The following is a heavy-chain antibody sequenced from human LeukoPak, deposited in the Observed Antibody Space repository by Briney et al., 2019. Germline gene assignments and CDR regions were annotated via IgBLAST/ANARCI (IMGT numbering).Heavy chain of an antibody. CDR1: AFSVSIYG. CDR3: ARRDTIGVLSLIPDY. V-gene: IGHV3-30*12. Sequence: SLSPACAPAAFSVSIYGMDSVRHAAGDGLACVAVISYERSNRSDADYVKDRFTIPRDNSKNTQYLQMNSLRADDTAVYYGARRDTIGVLSLIPDYWGQGTLVTVSS. CDR2: ISYERSNR. D-gene: IGHD3-16*02. J-gene: IGHJ4*02.